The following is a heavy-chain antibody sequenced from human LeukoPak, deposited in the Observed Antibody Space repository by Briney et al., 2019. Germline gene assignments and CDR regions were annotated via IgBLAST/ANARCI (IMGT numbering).Heavy chain of an antibody. Sequence: GGSLRLSCAASGFTLSSYWMSGVRQAPGKGLEWVANIKEDGSEKYYVESVKGRFTISRDNAKNSLYLQMNSLRAEDTAVYYCARTTRFDYWGQGTLVTVSS. CDR2: IKEDGSEK. J-gene: IGHJ4*02. V-gene: IGHV3-7*01. CDR1: GFTLSSYW. CDR3: ARTTRFDY. D-gene: IGHD4-11*01.